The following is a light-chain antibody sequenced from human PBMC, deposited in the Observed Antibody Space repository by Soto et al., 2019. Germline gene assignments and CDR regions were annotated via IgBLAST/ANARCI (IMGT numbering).Light chain of an antibody. CDR2: KGT. J-gene: IGLJ1*01. V-gene: IGLV2-23*01. CDR3: CSSAPESTYV. Sequence: QSVLTRPRSVSGSPGQSITISCTGTDSDVGAYNSVSWYQQHPHKAPRLIIYKGTRRPSGISYRFSGSTSGNAASLTISALQADDEADYFCCSSAPESTYVFGTGTKVTVL. CDR1: DSDVGAYNS.